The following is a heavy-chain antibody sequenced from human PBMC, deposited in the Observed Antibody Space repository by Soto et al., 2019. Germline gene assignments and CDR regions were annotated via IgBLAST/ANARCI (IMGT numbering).Heavy chain of an antibody. V-gene: IGHV1-2*02. D-gene: IGHD3-16*01. CDR3: ATSLMISESAMDV. CDR2: INANSGGT. CDR1: GYTFSDYY. J-gene: IGHJ6*02. Sequence: ASVKVSCKASGYTFSDYYLHWVRQAPGQGLEWMGWINANSGGTNFAQKFQGRVTMTRDTSIDTAYMDLNRLRSDDTAVYFCATSLMISESAMDVWRQATSVTVSS.